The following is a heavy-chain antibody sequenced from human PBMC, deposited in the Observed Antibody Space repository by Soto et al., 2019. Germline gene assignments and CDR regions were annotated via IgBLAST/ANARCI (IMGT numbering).Heavy chain of an antibody. CDR1: GFTFSGYA. CDR2: ISGSGGST. J-gene: IGHJ4*02. Sequence: GGSLRLSCAASGFTFSGYAMSWVRQAPGKGLEWVSAISGSGGSTYYADSVKGRFNISRDNSKNTLYLQMNSLRAEDTAVYYCAKLGSYSYGRRSTFDYGGQGTLVTVSS. V-gene: IGHV3-23*01. CDR3: AKLGSYSYGRRSTFDY. D-gene: IGHD5-18*01.